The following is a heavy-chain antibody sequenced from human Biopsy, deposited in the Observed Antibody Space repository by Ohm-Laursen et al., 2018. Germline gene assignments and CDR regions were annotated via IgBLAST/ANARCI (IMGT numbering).Heavy chain of an antibody. CDR2: IKRDGSQS. J-gene: IGHJ3*01. D-gene: IGHD2/OR15-2a*01. CDR1: GFTFSTYW. CDR3: TRDTTYYAGTTYYDALDV. Sequence: SLRLSCTASGFTFSTYWMTWLRQAPGKGLEWVANIKRDGSQSNHADSVKGRFTISRDNAKNSLYLQMNSLRAEDTAVYYCTRDTTYYAGTTYYDALDVWGQGTTVTVSS. V-gene: IGHV3-7*01.